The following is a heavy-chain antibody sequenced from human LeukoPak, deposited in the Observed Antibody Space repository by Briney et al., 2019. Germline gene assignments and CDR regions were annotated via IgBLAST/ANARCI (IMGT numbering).Heavy chain of an antibody. J-gene: IGHJ4*02. D-gene: IGHD6-19*01. CDR2: IKEDGSER. CDR3: TRDKASSGRPAIFDY. CDR1: GITFSTYW. V-gene: IGHV3-7*03. Sequence: PGGSLRLSCAASGITFSTYWMTWVRQAPGKGLEWVANIKEDGSERYYVYSVKGRFTISRDNAKNSLYLQMNSLRAEDTAVYYCTRDKASSGRPAIFDYWGQGPLVTVSS.